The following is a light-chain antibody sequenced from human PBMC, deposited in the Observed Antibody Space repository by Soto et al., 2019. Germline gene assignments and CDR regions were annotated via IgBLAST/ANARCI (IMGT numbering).Light chain of an antibody. CDR3: QQYGSSPPT. V-gene: IGKV3-20*01. CDR2: GAS. Sequence: EIVLTQSPGTVSLSPGERATLSCRASQSVSSNYLAWYQRKPGQAPRLLIYGASSRAIDIPNRFSGSGSGTDFTLTITRLEPEDFAVYYCQQYGSSPPTFGQGTKVEI. CDR1: QSVSSNY. J-gene: IGKJ1*01.